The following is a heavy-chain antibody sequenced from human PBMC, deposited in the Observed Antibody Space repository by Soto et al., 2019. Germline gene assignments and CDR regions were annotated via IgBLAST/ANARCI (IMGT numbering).Heavy chain of an antibody. V-gene: IGHV3-48*02. CDR3: ARADILGTRSFDY. CDR1: GFTFRSYS. CDR2: ISDASRAI. D-gene: IGHD1-26*01. J-gene: IGHJ4*02. Sequence: PGGSLRLSCAASGFTFRSYSMNWVRQAPGKGLEWISYISDASRAIYYTDSVKSRFTISREDAKNALYLQMNSLRDEDTAVYYCARADILGTRSFDYWGQGAMVTVSS.